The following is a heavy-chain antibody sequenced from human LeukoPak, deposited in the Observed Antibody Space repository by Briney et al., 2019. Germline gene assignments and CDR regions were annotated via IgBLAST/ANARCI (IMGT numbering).Heavy chain of an antibody. J-gene: IGHJ4*02. CDR3: ARDTGYCSGGSCYHNYFDY. CDR2: IYYNGST. CDR1: GGSISSGDYY. Sequence: SETLSLTCTVSGGSISSGDYYWSWIRQPPGKGLEWIGYIYYNGSTYYNPSLRSRVTISVDTSKNQFSLKLSSVTAADTAMYYCARDTGYCSGGSCYHNYFDYWGQGTLVTVSS. V-gene: IGHV4-30-4*02. D-gene: IGHD2-15*01.